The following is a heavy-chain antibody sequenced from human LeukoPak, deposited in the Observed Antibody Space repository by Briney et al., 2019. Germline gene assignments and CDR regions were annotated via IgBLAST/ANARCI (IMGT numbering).Heavy chain of an antibody. CDR3: ARGRDGYNLVDAFDI. D-gene: IGHD5-24*01. CDR2: ISSSSIYI. V-gene: IGHV3-21*01. J-gene: IGHJ3*02. Sequence: GGSLRLSCAASGFTFSGYGMHWVRQAPGKGLEWVSSISSSSIYIYYADSLKGRFTISRDNAKNSLYLQMNSLRAEDTAVYYCARGRDGYNLVDAFDIWGQGIMVTVSS. CDR1: GFTFSGYG.